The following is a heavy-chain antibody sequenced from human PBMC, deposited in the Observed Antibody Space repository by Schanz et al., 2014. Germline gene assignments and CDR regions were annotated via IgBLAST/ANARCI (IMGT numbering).Heavy chain of an antibody. D-gene: IGHD3-10*01. CDR1: GFTFSSYD. CDR2: LWHDGSKK. J-gene: IGHJ6*02. V-gene: IGHV3-33*06. Sequence: VQLVESGGGVVQPGRSLRLSCVASGFTFSSYDVFWVRQAPGKGLEWVAILWHDGSKKYYADSVKGRFTVSRDNSKNTLYLQLNSLRAEDTAVYYCAKDGPGGSGSYSADGGMDVWGQGTTVTVSS. CDR3: AKDGPGGSGSYSADGGMDV.